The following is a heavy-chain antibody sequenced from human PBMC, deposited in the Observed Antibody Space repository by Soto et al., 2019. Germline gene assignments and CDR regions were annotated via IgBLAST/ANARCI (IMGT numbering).Heavy chain of an antibody. CDR3: ARDSAKGVAGTRYFGY. D-gene: IGHD6-19*01. V-gene: IGHV1-69*01. CDR2: IIPIFGTA. CDR1: GGTFSSYA. J-gene: IGHJ4*02. Sequence: QVQLVQSGAEVKKPGSSVKVSCKASGGTFSSYAISWVRQAPGQGLEWMGGIIPIFGTANYAQKFQGRVTITADESTSTAYMELSSLRAEDTAVYYCARDSAKGVAGTRYFGYWGQGPLVTVSS.